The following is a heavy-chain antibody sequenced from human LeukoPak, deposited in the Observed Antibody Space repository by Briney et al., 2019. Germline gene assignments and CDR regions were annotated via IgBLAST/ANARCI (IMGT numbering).Heavy chain of an antibody. Sequence: GGSLRLSCAASGFTLSRYWMSWVRHAPGKGLEWVASIKQDGSENYYVDSVKGRFTISRDNSKNSMYLQMNSLRAEETALYFCARDADLGATITGAFDIWGQGTMVTVSS. CDR1: GFTLSRYW. CDR3: ARDADLGATITGAFDI. D-gene: IGHD5-24*01. J-gene: IGHJ3*02. CDR2: IKQDGSEN. V-gene: IGHV3-7*01.